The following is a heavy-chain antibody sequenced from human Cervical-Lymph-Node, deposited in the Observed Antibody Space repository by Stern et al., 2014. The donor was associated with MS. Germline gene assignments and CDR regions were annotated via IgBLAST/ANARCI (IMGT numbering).Heavy chain of an antibody. V-gene: IGHV2-5*02. CDR3: AHCQMNFIQPFWYFDY. Sequence: SGPTLVKPTQTLTLTCTFSGFSLSTSGVGVGWIRQPPGKALEWLALIYWDDDKRYSPSLKSRLTITKDTSKNQLVLTMTNMDPVDTATYYCAHCQMNFIQPFWYFDYWGQGTLVTVSS. D-gene: IGHD3-3*01. J-gene: IGHJ4*02. CDR1: GFSLSTSGVG. CDR2: IYWDDDK.